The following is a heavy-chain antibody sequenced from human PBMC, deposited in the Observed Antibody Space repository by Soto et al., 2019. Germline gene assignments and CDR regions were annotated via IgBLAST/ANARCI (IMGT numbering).Heavy chain of an antibody. J-gene: IGHJ4*02. CDR3: ATIPATTILTDY. Sequence: PSEAPFLTCTVSGGSICGSNCHWGWVRQPPGKGLEWIASIKYSGTTFYNPSLKSRVTISVDTSKNQFSLKLSSLTAADTAVYYCATIPATTILTDYRGQRTLVTVSS. CDR2: IKYSGTT. D-gene: IGHD2-2*02. V-gene: IGHV4-39*05. CDR1: GGSICGSNCH.